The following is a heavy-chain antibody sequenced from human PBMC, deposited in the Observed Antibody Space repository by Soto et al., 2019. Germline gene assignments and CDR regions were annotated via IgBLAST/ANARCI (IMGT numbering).Heavy chain of an antibody. CDR3: AREISGNYFTFDL. CDR2: ISKSGSM. CDR1: GFTLSDYY. Sequence: QVQRVESGGDLVNPGGSLRLSCAASGFTLSDYYMSWIRQAPGKGPEWVSYISKSGSMHQADSVKGRFTISRDNAQNSLYLQLNSLRAEDTAMYYCAREISGNYFTFDLWGQGTMVIVSS. J-gene: IGHJ3*01. D-gene: IGHD1-26*01. V-gene: IGHV3-11*01.